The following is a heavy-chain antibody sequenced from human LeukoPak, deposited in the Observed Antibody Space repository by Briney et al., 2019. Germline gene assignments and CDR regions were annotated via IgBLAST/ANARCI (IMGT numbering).Heavy chain of an antibody. Sequence: GGSLRLSCAASGFTVSSNYMSWVRQAPGKGLEWVSVIYGGGSTYYADSVKGRFTISRDNSKNTLYLQMNSLRADDTAVYYCARDPDYNDSAWGQGTLVTVSS. CDR3: ARDPDYNDSA. J-gene: IGHJ4*02. V-gene: IGHV3-53*01. CDR1: GFTVSSNY. CDR2: IYGGGST. D-gene: IGHD3-22*01.